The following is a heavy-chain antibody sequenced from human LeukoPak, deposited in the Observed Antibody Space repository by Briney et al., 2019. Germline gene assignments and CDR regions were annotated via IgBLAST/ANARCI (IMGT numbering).Heavy chain of an antibody. CDR2: ISSSSSYI. V-gene: IGHV3-21*01. J-gene: IGHJ3*02. Sequence: GGSLRLSCAASGFTFSSYSMNWVRQAPGKGLEWVSSISSSSSYIYYADSVKGRFTISRDNAKNSLYLQMHSLRAEDTAVYYCARDGEYSSSWYLGGAFDIWGQGTMVTVSS. CDR3: ARDGEYSSSWYLGGAFDI. CDR1: GFTFSSYS. D-gene: IGHD6-13*01.